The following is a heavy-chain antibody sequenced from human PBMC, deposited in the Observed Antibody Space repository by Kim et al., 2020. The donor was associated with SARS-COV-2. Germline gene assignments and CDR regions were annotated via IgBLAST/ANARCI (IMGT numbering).Heavy chain of an antibody. CDR1: GGSFSGYY. Sequence: SETLSLTCAVYGGSFSGYYWSWIRQPPGKGLEWIGEINHSGSTNYNPSLKSRVTISVDTSKNQFSLKLSSVTAADTAVYYCARNIVVVTATPHDAFDIWG. J-gene: IGHJ3*02. V-gene: IGHV4-34*01. CDR3: ARNIVVVTATPHDAFDI. CDR2: INHSGST. D-gene: IGHD2-21*02.